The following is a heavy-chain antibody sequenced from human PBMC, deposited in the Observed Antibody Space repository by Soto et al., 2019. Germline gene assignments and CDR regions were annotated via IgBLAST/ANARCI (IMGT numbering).Heavy chain of an antibody. V-gene: IGHV4-4*07. CDR3: AGGQQFPAWFDP. CDR2: VYSSGGT. J-gene: IGHJ5*02. D-gene: IGHD2-2*01. CDR1: GGSMSSYY. Sequence: QVHLQQSGPGLVNPSETLSLTCTVSGGSMSSYYWTWIRQPAGKGLEWIGRVYSSGGTHYNPSLKSRVTTSLAPSKNHFSLRLPSVRAADTAVYYCAGGQQFPAWFDPGGQGPLVPVPS.